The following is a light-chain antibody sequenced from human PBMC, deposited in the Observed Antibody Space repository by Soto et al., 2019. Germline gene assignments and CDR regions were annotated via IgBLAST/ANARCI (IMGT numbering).Light chain of an antibody. V-gene: IGKV1-5*01. CDR1: QSISQY. CDR3: QQYSSAST. CDR2: DAS. Sequence: DIQMTQSPSSLSASVGDRVTITCRASQSISQYLAWYQQKPGKAPKLLIYDASTLEGGTPSRFSGSGTETKFTLTINSLQPADFATYYCQQYSSASTFGQGTKLGIK. J-gene: IGKJ2*01.